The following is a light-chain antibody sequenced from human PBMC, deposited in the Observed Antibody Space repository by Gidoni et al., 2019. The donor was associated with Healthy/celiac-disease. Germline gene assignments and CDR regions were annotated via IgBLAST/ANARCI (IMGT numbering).Light chain of an antibody. CDR3: QQSQGTPWT. CDR2: AAS. V-gene: IGKV1-39*01. J-gene: IGKJ1*01. Sequence: DVQMTQSPSSLSATVGDRVTITCRASQSLDRFLNWYQQIPGKAPKLLIYAASTLQSGVPSRFSGSGSGTQFTLTITSLHHEDSATYFCQQSQGTPWTFGQGTKVKSN. CDR1: QSLDRF.